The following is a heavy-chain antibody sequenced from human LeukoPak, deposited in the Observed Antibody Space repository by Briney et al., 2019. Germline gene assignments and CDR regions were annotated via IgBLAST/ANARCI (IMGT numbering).Heavy chain of an antibody. Sequence: GGSLRLSCAASGFTLSSYSMNWVRQAPGKGLEWVSYISSSSSTKYYADSVKGRFTISRDSAKNSLYLQMNSLRAEDTAVYYCARRDYYDSSGYINWGQGTLVTVSS. CDR2: ISSSSSTK. CDR3: ARRDYYDSSGYIN. J-gene: IGHJ4*02. CDR1: GFTLSSYS. V-gene: IGHV3-48*04. D-gene: IGHD3-22*01.